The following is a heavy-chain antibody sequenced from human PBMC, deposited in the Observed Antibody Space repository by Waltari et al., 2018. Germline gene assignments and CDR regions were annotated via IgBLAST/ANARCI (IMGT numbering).Heavy chain of an antibody. CDR3: ARRRYDFWSGYYWVFDY. CDR1: GGSFSGSY. CDR2: INHSGST. V-gene: IGHV4-34*01. Sequence: QVQLQQWGAGLLKPSETLSLTCAVYGGSFSGSYWSWIRQPPGKGLEWIGEINHSGSTNYNPSLKSRVTISVDTSKNQFSLKLSSVTAADTAVYYCARRRYDFWSGYYWVFDYWGQGTLVTVSS. D-gene: IGHD3-3*01. J-gene: IGHJ4*02.